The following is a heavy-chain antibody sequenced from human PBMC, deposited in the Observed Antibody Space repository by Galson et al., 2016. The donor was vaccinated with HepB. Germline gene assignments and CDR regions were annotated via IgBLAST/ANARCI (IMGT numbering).Heavy chain of an antibody. V-gene: IGHV3-74*01. J-gene: IGHJ3*02. D-gene: IGHD3-16*01. CDR2: INGDGRIT. Sequence: SLRLSCAASGFIFSHYWMHWVRQSPGKGLVWVSRINGDGRITNYADSVRGRFTISRDNAKNTVSLQMNSLRAEDTAIYYCVRDFLWGEGADAFDIWGQGTMVTVSS. CDR1: GFIFSHYW. CDR3: VRDFLWGEGADAFDI.